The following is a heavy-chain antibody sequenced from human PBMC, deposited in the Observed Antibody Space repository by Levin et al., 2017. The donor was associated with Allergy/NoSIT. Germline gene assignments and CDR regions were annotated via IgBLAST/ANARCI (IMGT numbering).Heavy chain of an antibody. D-gene: IGHD3-16*01. J-gene: IGHJ5*02. CDR2: INPNSGGT. CDR3: ARGHGSVTYGEGIEFDP. Sequence: ASVKVSCKASGYTFSDNYINWVRQAPGQGLEWMGWINPNSGGTDFAQKFQGRVTMTRDTSISTAHMELSRLRSDDTAMYYWARGHGSVTYGEGIEFDPWGQGTLVTVSS. CDR1: GYTFSDNY. V-gene: IGHV1-2*02.